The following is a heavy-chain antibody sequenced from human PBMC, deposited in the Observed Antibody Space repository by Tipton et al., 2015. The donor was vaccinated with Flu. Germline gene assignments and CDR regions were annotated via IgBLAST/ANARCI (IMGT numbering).Heavy chain of an antibody. J-gene: IGHJ3*02. V-gene: IGHV1-18*01. CDR1: GYTFTSYG. Sequence: QVQLVQSGLEVKKPGASVKVSCKASGYTFTSYGINWVRQAPGQGLEWMGWISAFNGDRAYAQKFQGRVTMTTDTSASTAYMELRSLRSDDTAVYYCARGALTPWDWNTTGAFEIWGQGTMVTVSS. CDR3: ARGALTPWDWNTTGAFEI. CDR2: ISAFNGDR. D-gene: IGHD1/OR15-1a*01.